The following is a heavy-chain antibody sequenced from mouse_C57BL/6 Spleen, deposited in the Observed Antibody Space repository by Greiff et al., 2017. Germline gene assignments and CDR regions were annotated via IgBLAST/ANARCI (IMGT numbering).Heavy chain of an antibody. Sequence: QVQLQQPGAELVKPGASVKLSCKASGYTFTSYWMQWVKQRPGQGLAWIGEIDPSDSYTNYNQKFKGKATLTVDTSSSTAYMQLSSLTSEDSAVYYCALYGSIPDFDVWGTGTTVTVSS. CDR1: GYTFTSYW. J-gene: IGHJ1*03. CDR2: IDPSDSYT. D-gene: IGHD1-1*01. CDR3: ALYGSIPDFDV. V-gene: IGHV1-50*01.